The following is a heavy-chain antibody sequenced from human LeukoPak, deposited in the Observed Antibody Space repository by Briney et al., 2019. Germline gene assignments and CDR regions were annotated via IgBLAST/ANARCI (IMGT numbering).Heavy chain of an antibody. CDR1: GFTFSSYA. CDR2: ISGSGGST. V-gene: IGHV3-23*01. CDR3: AKDYGDYANCFDY. D-gene: IGHD4-17*01. Sequence: GGSLKLSCEASGFTFSSYAMSWVRQAPGKGLEWVSVISGSGGSTYYADSVKGWFTISRDKSKNTLYLQMNSLRVEDTAVYYCAKDYGDYANCFDYWGQGTPVTVSS. J-gene: IGHJ4*02.